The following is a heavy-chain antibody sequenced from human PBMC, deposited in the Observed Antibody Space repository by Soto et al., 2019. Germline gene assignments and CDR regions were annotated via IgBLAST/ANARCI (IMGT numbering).Heavy chain of an antibody. D-gene: IGHD3-10*01. CDR2: ISGGAT. J-gene: IGHJ4*02. CDR1: GFTFRDYG. CDR3: TKDSGWTSAD. Sequence: EVQLLESGGGLVQPGGSRRLSCAASGFTFRDYGMSWVRQAPGKGLEWVSGISGGATYYADSVKGRFVISRDDSKNTLYLEMDSLRVEDTAVYYCTKDSGWTSADWGPGTLVTVSS. V-gene: IGHV3-23*01.